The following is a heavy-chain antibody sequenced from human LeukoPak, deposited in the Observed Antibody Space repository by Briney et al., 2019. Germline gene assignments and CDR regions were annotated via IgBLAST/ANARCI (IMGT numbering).Heavy chain of an antibody. CDR1: GGSVSSRSYY. Sequence: SETLSLTCTVSGGSVSSRSYYWSWIRQPPGKGLEWIGYIYYSGSTYYNPSLKSRVTISVDTSKNQFSLKLSSVTAADTAVYYRVRGPNYVWGSYQYFDYWGQGTLVTVSS. D-gene: IGHD3-16*02. V-gene: IGHV4-61*01. J-gene: IGHJ4*02. CDR3: VRGPNYVWGSYQYFDY. CDR2: IYYSGST.